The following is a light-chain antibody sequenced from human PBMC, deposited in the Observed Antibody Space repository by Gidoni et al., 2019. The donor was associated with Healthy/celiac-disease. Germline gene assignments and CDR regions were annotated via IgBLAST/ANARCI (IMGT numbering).Light chain of an antibody. V-gene: IGLV2-23*02. CDR1: SSDVGSYNL. CDR2: EVS. J-gene: IGLJ7*01. Sequence: QSALTQPAPVSGSPGQSITISCTGTSSDVGSYNLVSWYQQHPGKAPKLMIDEVSKRPSGVSNRFSGSKSGNTASLTISGLQAEDEADYYCCSYAGSFAVFGGGTQLTVL. CDR3: CSYAGSFAV.